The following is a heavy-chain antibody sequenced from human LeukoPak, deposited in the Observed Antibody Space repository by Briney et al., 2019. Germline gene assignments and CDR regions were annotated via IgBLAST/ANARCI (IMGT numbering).Heavy chain of an antibody. V-gene: IGHV4-39*01. J-gene: IGHJ5*02. CDR2: IYYSGST. D-gene: IGHD3-3*01. CDR3: ARRVTIFGVVGFAP. Sequence: SETLSLTCTVSGGSISSSSYYWGWIRQPPGKGLEWIGSIYYSGSTYYNPSLKSRVTISVDTSKNQFSLKLSSVTAADTAVYYCARRVTIFGVVGFAPWGQGTLVTVSS. CDR1: GGSISSSSYY.